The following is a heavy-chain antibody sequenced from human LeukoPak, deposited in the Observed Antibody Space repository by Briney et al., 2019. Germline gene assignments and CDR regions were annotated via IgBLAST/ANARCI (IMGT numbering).Heavy chain of an antibody. CDR2: ISHIISNS. Sequence: WRSLTLSSAAPGFTFSNYAMHWARQAPGKGLEWVSFISHIISNSCHADSVKGRFTIYRDNCKNILYLQMNSLTDEGPAVYYCARDLSGSYMRVYWGEGTRV. J-gene: IGHJ4*02. V-gene: IGHV3-30-3*01. CDR1: GFTFSNYA. D-gene: IGHD3-10*01. CDR3: ARDLSGSYMRVY.